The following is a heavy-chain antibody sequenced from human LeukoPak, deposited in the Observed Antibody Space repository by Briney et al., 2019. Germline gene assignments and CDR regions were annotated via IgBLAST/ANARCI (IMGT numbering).Heavy chain of an antibody. CDR1: GGSISSYY. V-gene: IGHV4-59*01. Sequence: PSETLSLTCTVSGGSISSYYWSWIRQPPRKGLEWIGEINHSGSTNYHPSLKSRVTISVDTSKNQFSLKLSSVTAADTAVYYCANVVVATIGWYFDLWGRGTLVTVSS. CDR3: ANVVVATIGWYFDL. CDR2: INHSGST. J-gene: IGHJ2*01. D-gene: IGHD2-21*02.